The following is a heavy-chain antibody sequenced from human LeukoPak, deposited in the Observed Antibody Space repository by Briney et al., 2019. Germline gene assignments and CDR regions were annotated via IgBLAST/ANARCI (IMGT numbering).Heavy chain of an antibody. J-gene: IGHJ4*02. CDR2: INSDGTST. D-gene: IGHD3-3*01. V-gene: IGHV3-74*01. Sequence: GGSLRLSCAASGFTFSNYWMHWVRQAPGKGLVWVSRINSDGTSTNYADSVKGRFTISRDNAKNTLFLQMNSLRAEDTAVYYCARDWSALGYWGQGSLVTVSS. CDR1: GFTFSNYW. CDR3: ARDWSALGY.